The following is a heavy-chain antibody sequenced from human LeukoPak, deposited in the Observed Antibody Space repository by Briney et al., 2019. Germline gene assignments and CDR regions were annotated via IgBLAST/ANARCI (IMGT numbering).Heavy chain of an antibody. V-gene: IGHV4-59*01. CDR2: IYYSGST. Sequence: SETLSLTCTVSGGSISSYYWSWIRQPPGKGLEWIGYIYYSGSTNYNPSLKSRVTISVDTSKNQFSLKLSSVTAADTAVYYCARGPAGGGYSYGVGRTNWFDPWGQGTLVTVSS. J-gene: IGHJ5*02. D-gene: IGHD5-18*01. CDR3: ARGPAGGGYSYGVGRTNWFDP. CDR1: GGSISSYY.